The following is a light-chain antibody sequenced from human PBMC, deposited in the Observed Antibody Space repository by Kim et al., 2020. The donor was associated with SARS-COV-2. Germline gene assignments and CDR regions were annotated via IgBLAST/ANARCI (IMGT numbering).Light chain of an antibody. CDR2: GAS. J-gene: IGKJ2*01. CDR3: QQYNNWPMYT. V-gene: IGKV3-15*01. Sequence: VSPGERAPPSCRASHSVSSNLAWYQQKPGQAPRLLIYGASTRATGIPARFSGSGSGTEFTLTISSLQSEDFAVYYCQQYNNWPMYTFGQGTKLEI. CDR1: HSVSSN.